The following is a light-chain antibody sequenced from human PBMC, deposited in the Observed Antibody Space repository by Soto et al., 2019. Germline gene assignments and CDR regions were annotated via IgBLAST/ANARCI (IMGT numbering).Light chain of an antibody. CDR3: QQYDSSSGYT. Sequence: DIQMTQSPSSLSASVEDRVIITCRASQSISNHLNWYQQKPGKAPKLLIFAASSLQSGVPSRFSDSGSGTEFTLSISSLQPDDFATYYCQQYDSSSGYTLGQGTKVDI. J-gene: IGKJ2*01. CDR2: AAS. V-gene: IGKV1-39*01. CDR1: QSISNH.